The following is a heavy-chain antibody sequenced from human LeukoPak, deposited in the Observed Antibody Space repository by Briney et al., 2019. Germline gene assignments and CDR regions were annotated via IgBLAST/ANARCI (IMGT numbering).Heavy chain of an antibody. CDR1: GGSFSGYY. V-gene: IGHV4-34*01. Sequence: SETLSLTCAVYGGSFSGYYWNWIRQPPGKGLEWIGEINDSGSTNYNPFLKSRVSISVDTSKKQFSLKLTSVTAADTALYYCARHAIDSSHYYLDYFDYWGQGTLVTVSS. CDR2: INDSGST. D-gene: IGHD3-22*01. CDR3: ARHAIDSSHYYLDYFDY. J-gene: IGHJ4*02.